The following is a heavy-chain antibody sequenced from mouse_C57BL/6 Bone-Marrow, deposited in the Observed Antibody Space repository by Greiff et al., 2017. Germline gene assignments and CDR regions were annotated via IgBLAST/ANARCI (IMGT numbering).Heavy chain of an antibody. V-gene: IGHV1-64*01. J-gene: IGHJ4*01. Sequence: QVQLKQPGAELVKPGASVKLSCKASGYTFTSYWMHWVKQRPGQGLEWIGMIHPNSGSTNYNEKFKSKATLTVDKSSSTAYMQLSSLTSEDSAVYYCARPTIYDGYSYAMDYWGQGTSVTVSS. D-gene: IGHD2-3*01. CDR1: GYTFTSYW. CDR2: IHPNSGST. CDR3: ARPTIYDGYSYAMDY.